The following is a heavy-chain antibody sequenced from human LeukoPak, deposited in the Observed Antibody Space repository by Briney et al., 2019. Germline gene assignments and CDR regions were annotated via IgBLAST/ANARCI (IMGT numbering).Heavy chain of an antibody. Sequence: SETLSLTCTVSGGSISSYYWSWIRQPPGKGLEWIGYIFYSGSTNYNPSLKSRVTISVDTSKNQFSLKLSSVTAADTAVYYCAREGSGSKIFDYWGQGTLVTVSS. V-gene: IGHV4-59*01. D-gene: IGHD1-26*01. CDR2: IFYSGST. J-gene: IGHJ4*02. CDR1: GGSISSYY. CDR3: AREGSGSKIFDY.